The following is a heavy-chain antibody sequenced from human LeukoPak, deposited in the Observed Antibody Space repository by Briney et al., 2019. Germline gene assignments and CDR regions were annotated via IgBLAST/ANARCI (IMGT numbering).Heavy chain of an antibody. CDR1: GYTFTGYY. D-gene: IGHD6-19*01. CDR2: INTNSGNP. CDR3: ARVGSGWYVVY. J-gene: IGHJ4*02. V-gene: IGHV7-4-1*02. Sequence: ASVTVSRTASGYTFTGYYMNWVRQAPGQGLEWMAWINTNSGNPTYAHGFKGRFVFSLDTSDSSAYLQISSLKAEDSAVYYCARVGSGWYVVYWGQGTLVSVSS.